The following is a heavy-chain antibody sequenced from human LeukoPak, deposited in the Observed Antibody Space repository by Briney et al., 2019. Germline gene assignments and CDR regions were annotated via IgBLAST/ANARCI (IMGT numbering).Heavy chain of an antibody. Sequence: GSLRLSCSASGFTFSSYAMHWVRQAPGKGLEYVSAISSNGGSTYYADSVKGRFTISRDNSKNTLYLQMSSLRAEDTAVYYCVKDADYDILTGYYTPDYWGQGTLVTVSS. CDR3: VKDADYDILTGYYTPDY. CDR2: ISSNGGST. D-gene: IGHD3-9*01. J-gene: IGHJ4*02. V-gene: IGHV3-64D*06. CDR1: GFTFSSYA.